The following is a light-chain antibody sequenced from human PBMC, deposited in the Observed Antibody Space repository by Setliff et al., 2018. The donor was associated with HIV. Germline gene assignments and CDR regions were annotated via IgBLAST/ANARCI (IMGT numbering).Light chain of an antibody. CDR2: QAT. V-gene: IGLV2-23*01. Sequence: QSVLTQPASVSGSPGQSITISCTGTSSDIGRYNLVSWYQQYPGKAPKLMIYQATKRPSGVSNRFSGSKPGNTASLTISGLQAEDEADYYCCSNTGSNTYVFGSGTKVTLL. CDR1: SSDIGRYNL. CDR3: CSNTGSNTYV. J-gene: IGLJ1*01.